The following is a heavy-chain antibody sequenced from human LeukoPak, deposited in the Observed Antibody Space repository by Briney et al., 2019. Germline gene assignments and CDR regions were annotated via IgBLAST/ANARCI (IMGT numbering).Heavy chain of an antibody. D-gene: IGHD3-9*01. CDR1: GYTFTGYY. Sequence: ASVKVSCKASGYTFTGYYMHWVRQAPGQGLEWMGWINLNSGGTNDAQKFQDRGTMTRDTSISTAYMELSRLRSDDTAVYYCARSPDILTGENFDYWGQGTLVTVSS. J-gene: IGHJ4*02. CDR2: INLNSGGT. V-gene: IGHV1-2*02. CDR3: ARSPDILTGENFDY.